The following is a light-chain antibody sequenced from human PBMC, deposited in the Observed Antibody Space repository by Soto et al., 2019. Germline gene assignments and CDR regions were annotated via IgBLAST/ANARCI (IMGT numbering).Light chain of an antibody. CDR2: EDS. Sequence: QSALTQPASVSGSPGQSLTISCTGTINDVGSYNLVSWYQQHPGKAPKLLISEDSKRPSGVSTRFSGSKSGFTASLTISGLRAEDEADYHCCSYAGSSTYVFGTGTKLTVL. V-gene: IGLV2-23*01. J-gene: IGLJ1*01. CDR1: INDVGSYNL. CDR3: CSYAGSSTYV.